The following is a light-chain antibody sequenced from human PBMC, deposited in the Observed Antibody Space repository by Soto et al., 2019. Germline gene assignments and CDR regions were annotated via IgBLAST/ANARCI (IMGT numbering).Light chain of an antibody. CDR3: QQYGSSHT. V-gene: IGKV3-20*01. Sequence: ESVLTQSPGTLSLSLGERATLSCRASQSVTSTYLAWYQQKPGQAPRLLIYGASSRAIGIPDRFSGSVSGSDFILTINRLEPEDFAVYYCQQYGSSHTFGHGTRLEIK. CDR2: GAS. J-gene: IGKJ5*01. CDR1: QSVTSTY.